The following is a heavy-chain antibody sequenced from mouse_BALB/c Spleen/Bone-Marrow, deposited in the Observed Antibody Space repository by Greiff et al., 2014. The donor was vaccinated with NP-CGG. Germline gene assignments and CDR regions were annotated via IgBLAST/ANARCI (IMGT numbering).Heavy chain of an antibody. CDR1: GFNIKDTY. D-gene: IGHD1-1*01. V-gene: IGHV14-3*02. J-gene: IGHJ3*01. CDR2: IDPANGNT. Sequence: VQLKQSGAELVKPGASVKLSCTASGFNIKDTYMHWVKQRPEQGLEWIGRIDPANGNTKYDPKFQGKATITADTSSNTAYLQLSSLTSEDTAVYYCASYYYGSSYGFACWGQGTLVTVSA. CDR3: ASYYYGSSYGFAC.